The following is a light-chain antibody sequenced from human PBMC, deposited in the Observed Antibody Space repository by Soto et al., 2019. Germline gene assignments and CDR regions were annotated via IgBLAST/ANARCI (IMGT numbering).Light chain of an antibody. V-gene: IGKV2-24*01. CDR2: KIS. CDR3: MHATHFPPWT. CDR1: QSPEQVNGKPS. J-gene: IGKJ1*01. Sequence: EMVRTQPHFSYPFTLDRPPPTSGSPVQSPEQVNGKPSWNWLQQRPGQPPRLLIYKISNRVSGVPDRFSGSGAGTDFTLKISRVEAEDVGVYYCMHATHFPPWTFGQGTKVDI.